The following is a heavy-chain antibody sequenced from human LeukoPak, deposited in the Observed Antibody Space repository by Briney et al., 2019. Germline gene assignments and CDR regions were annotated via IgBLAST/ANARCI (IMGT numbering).Heavy chain of an antibody. CDR3: ARDLPDCSGGSCYSEFYFDC. J-gene: IGHJ4*02. Sequence: ASVKVSCKASGYTFTGYYMHWVRQAPGQGLEWMGWINPNSGGTNYAQKFQGRVTMTRDTSISTAYMEPSRLRSDDTAVYDCARDLPDCSGGSCYSEFYFDCWGQGTLVTVSS. D-gene: IGHD2-15*01. CDR1: GYTFTGYY. V-gene: IGHV1-2*02. CDR2: INPNSGGT.